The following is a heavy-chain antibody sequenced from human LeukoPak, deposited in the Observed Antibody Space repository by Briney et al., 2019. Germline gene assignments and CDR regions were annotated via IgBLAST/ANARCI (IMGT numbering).Heavy chain of an antibody. Sequence: GASVTVSCKASGYTFTSYAMNWVRQAPGQGLEWMGWINTNTGNPTYAQGFTGRFVFSLDTSVSTAYLQISSLKAEDTAVYYCASLRENYGSTYYYYYTMDVWGQGTTVTVSS. J-gene: IGHJ6*02. D-gene: IGHD3-10*01. CDR1: GYTFTSYA. CDR2: INTNTGNP. CDR3: ASLRENYGSTYYYYYTMDV. V-gene: IGHV7-4-1*02.